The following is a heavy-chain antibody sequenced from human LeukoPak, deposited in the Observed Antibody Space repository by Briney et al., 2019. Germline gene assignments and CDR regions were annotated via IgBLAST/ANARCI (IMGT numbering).Heavy chain of an antibody. CDR2: INPKSGGT. J-gene: IGHJ5*02. CDR1: GGTFSSYA. D-gene: IGHD2/OR15-2a*01. V-gene: IGHV1-2*02. Sequence: VSVKVSCKASGGTFSSYAISWVRQAPGQGLEWMGWINPKSGGTNYAQYFQGRVTMTRDTSSTTVYMDLTRLRSDDTAVYFCARPLGSLKEYWWFDPWGQGTLVTVSS. CDR3: ARPLGSLKEYWWFDP.